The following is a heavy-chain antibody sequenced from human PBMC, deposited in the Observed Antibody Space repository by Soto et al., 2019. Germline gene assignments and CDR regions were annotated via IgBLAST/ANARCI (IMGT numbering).Heavy chain of an antibody. V-gene: IGHV3-74*02. CDR3: AGGYGFDY. CDR1: GFTFSTYW. Sequence: VQLVESGGGVVQPGRSLRLSCVASGFTFSTYWMHWVRQAPGKGLVWVSRIRSDGNSTNYADSVKGRVTISRDNAKNTLYLQMNSLRAEDTAVYYCAGGYGFDYWGQGTLVTVSS. CDR2: IRSDGNST. J-gene: IGHJ4*02. D-gene: IGHD5-18*01.